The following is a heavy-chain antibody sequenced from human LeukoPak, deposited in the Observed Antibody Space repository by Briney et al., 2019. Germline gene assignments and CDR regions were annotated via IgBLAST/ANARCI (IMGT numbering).Heavy chain of an antibody. V-gene: IGHV4-61*02. Sequence: ASETLSLTCTVSGGSISSGSYYWSWIRRPAGKGLEWIGRIYSSGSTNYNPSLKSRVTISVDMSKNQFSLKLSSVSAADTAVYYCARDLLHRGYAFDIWGQGTMVTVSS. CDR3: ARDLLHRGYAFDI. CDR2: IYSSGST. CDR1: GGSISSGSYY. D-gene: IGHD5-12*01. J-gene: IGHJ3*02.